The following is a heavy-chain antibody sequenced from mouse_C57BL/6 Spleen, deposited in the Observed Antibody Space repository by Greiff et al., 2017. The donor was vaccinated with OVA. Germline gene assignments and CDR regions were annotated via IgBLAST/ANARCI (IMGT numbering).Heavy chain of an antibody. CDR1: GFTFSDYG. D-gene: IGHD2-3*01. Sequence: EVKLVESGGGLVKPGGSLKLSCAASGFTFSDYGMHWVRQAPEKGLEWVAYISSGSSTIYYADTVKGRFTISRDNAKNTLFLQMTSLRSEDTAMYYCARGVTYFDYWGQGTTLTVSS. J-gene: IGHJ2*01. V-gene: IGHV5-17*01. CDR2: ISSGSSTI. CDR3: ARGVTYFDY.